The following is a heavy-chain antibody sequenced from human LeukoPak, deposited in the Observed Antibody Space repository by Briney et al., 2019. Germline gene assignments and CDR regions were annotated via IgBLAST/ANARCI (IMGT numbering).Heavy chain of an antibody. CDR2: IYTSGST. CDR1: GGSISSSSYY. V-gene: IGHV4-61*02. D-gene: IGHD6-19*01. CDR3: ARVAGYYYYYMDV. Sequence: PSETLSLTCTVSGGSISSSSYYWSWIRQPAGKGLEWIGRIYTSGSTNYNPSLKSRVTMSVDTSKNQFSLKLSSVTAADTAVYYCARVAGYYYYYMDVWGKGTTVTISS. J-gene: IGHJ6*03.